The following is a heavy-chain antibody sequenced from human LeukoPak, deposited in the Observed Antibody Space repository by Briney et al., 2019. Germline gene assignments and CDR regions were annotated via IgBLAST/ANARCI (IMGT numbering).Heavy chain of an antibody. CDR2: ISSSRSYI. CDR1: GFTFSSYS. V-gene: IGHV3-21*06. CDR3: ARDPCGSTTCYLKS. D-gene: IGHD2-2*01. J-gene: IGHJ5*02. Sequence: GGSLRLSCAASGFTFSSYSMNWVRQAPGKGLEWVSFISSSRSYIYYADSVKGRFTISRDNAKSSVYLQMNRLSAEDTAIYYCARDPCGSTTCYLKSWGQGTLVTVSS.